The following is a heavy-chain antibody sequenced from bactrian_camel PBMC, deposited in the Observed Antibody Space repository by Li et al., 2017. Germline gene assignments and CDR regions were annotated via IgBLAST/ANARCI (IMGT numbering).Heavy chain of an antibody. J-gene: IGHJ4*01. Sequence: QVQLVESGGGSVQAGGSLRLSCKVSGHSRRSNCVGWYRLPPGRAPAEREGIAAIRRDGCETWYAASVKGRFTISRDTAKNTVFLQMNSLKPEDTATYYCAAQFLEASCAVVHAIDNWGQGTQVTVS. CDR3: AAQFLEASCAVVHAIDN. D-gene: IGHD2*01. V-gene: IGHV3S56*01. CDR2: IRRDGCET. CDR1: GHSRRSNC.